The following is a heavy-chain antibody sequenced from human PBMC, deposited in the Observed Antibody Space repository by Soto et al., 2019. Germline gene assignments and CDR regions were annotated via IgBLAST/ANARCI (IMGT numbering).Heavy chain of an antibody. Sequence: QVQLQESGPGLVKPSQTLSLTCTVSGGSIRSGGYYWSWIRQHPGKGLEWIGYFYYSGNTYYNPSLKSRLTISGDTSKNQSSLNLSSVTAADTAVYYCARAMGAINYFDYWGQGTLVTVSS. CDR1: GGSIRSGGYY. D-gene: IGHD1-26*01. J-gene: IGHJ4*02. V-gene: IGHV4-31*03. CDR3: ARAMGAINYFDY. CDR2: FYYSGNT.